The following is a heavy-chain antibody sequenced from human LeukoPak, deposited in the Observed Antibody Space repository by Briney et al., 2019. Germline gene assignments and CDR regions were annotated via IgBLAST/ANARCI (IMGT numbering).Heavy chain of an antibody. D-gene: IGHD2-15*01. CDR1: GGSISSYY. Sequence: SETLSLTCTVSGGSISSYYWSWIRQPPGKGLEWSGYIYYSGSTNYNASLTNRVTISVDTSKNQFSLKLSSVTAADTAVYYCAREVGYCSGGSCYSYFDYWGQGTLVTVSS. CDR2: IYYSGST. CDR3: AREVGYCSGGSCYSYFDY. J-gene: IGHJ4*02. V-gene: IGHV4-59*01.